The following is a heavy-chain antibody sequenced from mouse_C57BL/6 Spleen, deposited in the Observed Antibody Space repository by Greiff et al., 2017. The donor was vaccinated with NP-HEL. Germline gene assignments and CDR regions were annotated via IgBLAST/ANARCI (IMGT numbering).Heavy chain of an antibody. D-gene: IGHD2-4*01. CDR3: ARRDDYAEGFDY. CDR2: ISSGSSTI. V-gene: IGHV5-17*01. Sequence: EVQVVESGGGLVKPGGSLKLSCAASGFTFSDYGMHWVRQAPEKGLEWVAYISSGSSTIYYADTVKGRFTISRDNAKNTLFLQMNSLRSEDTAMYYCARRDDYAEGFDYWGQGTTLTVSS. J-gene: IGHJ2*01. CDR1: GFTFSDYG.